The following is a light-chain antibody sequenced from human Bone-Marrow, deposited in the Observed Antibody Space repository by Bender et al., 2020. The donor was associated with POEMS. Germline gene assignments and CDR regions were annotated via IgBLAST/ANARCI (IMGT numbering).Light chain of an antibody. V-gene: IGLV2-23*02. CDR3: CSYAGNRNV. CDR1: SSDVGSYNL. CDR2: EVS. Sequence: QSALTQPASVSGSPGQSITISCTGTSSDVGSYNLVSWYQQHPGKAPKLILFEVSNRPSGISNRFSGSKSGNTASLTISGLQAEDEADYYCCSYAGNRNVFGTGTKVTVL. J-gene: IGLJ1*01.